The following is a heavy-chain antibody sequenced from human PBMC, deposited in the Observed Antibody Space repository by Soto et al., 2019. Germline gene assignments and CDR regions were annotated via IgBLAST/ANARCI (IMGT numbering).Heavy chain of an antibody. J-gene: IGHJ4*02. CDR1: GGIISSFA. Sequence: QVQLVQSGAEVKTPGSSVKVSCTTSGGIISSFAINWVRQPPGQGLGWMGGIIPSDGTTKYAGNFQCRVTITADPSTSTAYMDLSSLRPEDTAVYYCARSFTKSRRGGVAFDYWGQGTLLTVSP. D-gene: IGHD3-3*01. CDR2: IIPSDGTT. V-gene: IGHV1-69*01. CDR3: ARSFTKSRRGGVAFDY.